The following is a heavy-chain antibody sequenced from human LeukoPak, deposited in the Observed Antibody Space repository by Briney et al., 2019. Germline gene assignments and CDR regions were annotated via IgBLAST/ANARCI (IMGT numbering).Heavy chain of an antibody. CDR3: ARASSAVAGSVDY. CDR2: INPNSGGT. V-gene: IGHV1-2*07. J-gene: IGHJ4*02. CDR1: GYIFTGYY. D-gene: IGHD6-19*01. Sequence: ASVKVSCKASGYIFTGYYMDGLRQARGQGLDGMGWINPNSGGTNYAHEFQGRVTLTRDKSISAAYMELSRLRSDDTAVYYCARASSAVAGSVDYWGQGTLVTVSS.